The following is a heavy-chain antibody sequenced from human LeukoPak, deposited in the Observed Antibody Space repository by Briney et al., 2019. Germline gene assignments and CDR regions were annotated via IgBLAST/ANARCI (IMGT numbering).Heavy chain of an antibody. CDR3: AREYSSSWYGTDFDY. J-gene: IGHJ4*02. V-gene: IGHV3-23*01. CDR1: GFTFNSYA. CDR2: ITGSVGSP. D-gene: IGHD6-13*01. Sequence: GGSLRLSCAASGFTFNSYAMSWVRQAPGKGPEWVSVITGSVGSPYYADSVKGRFTISRDNSRNTLYLQMNSLRAEDTAVYYCAREYSSSWYGTDFDYWGQGTLVTVSS.